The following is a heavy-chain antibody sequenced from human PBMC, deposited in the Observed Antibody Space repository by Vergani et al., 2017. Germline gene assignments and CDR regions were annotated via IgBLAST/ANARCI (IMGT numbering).Heavy chain of an antibody. CDR3: ARDTRSHDFLYYNYGMDV. J-gene: IGHJ6*02. V-gene: IGHV1-18*01. CDR1: GYTFTSYG. Sequence: QVQLVQSGAEVKKPGASVKVSCKASGYTFTSYGISWVRQAPGQGLEWMGWISAYNGNTNYAQKLQGRVTMTTDTSTSTAYMELRSLRSDDTAVYYCARDTRSHDFLYYNYGMDVWGQGTTVTVSS. CDR2: ISAYNGNT. D-gene: IGHD3-3*01.